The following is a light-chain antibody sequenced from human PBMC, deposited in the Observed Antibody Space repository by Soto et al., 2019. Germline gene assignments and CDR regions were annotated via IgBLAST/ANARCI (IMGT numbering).Light chain of an antibody. Sequence: EIVLTQSPGTLSLSPGERATLSCRASQSVSNNYLAWYQQKPGQAPRPLIYGASNRATGIPDRFSGSGSGTDFTLTISRLEPEDFAVYYCQQYGISGTFGQGTKVDIK. CDR1: QSVSNNY. V-gene: IGKV3-20*01. CDR3: QQYGISGT. J-gene: IGKJ1*01. CDR2: GAS.